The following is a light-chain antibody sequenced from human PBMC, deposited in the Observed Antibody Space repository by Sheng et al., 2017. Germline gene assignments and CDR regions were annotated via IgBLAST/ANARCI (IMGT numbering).Light chain of an antibody. Sequence: QSALTQPASVSGSPGQSITISCTGTSSDVGSYNLVSWYQQHPGKAPKLMNFEVSKRPSGVSNRFSGSKSGNTASLTVSGLRTEDEADYHCCSYAGGNTRVFGGGTKLIVL. CDR3: CSYAGGNTRV. J-gene: IGLJ3*02. CDR2: EVS. CDR1: SSDVGSYNL. V-gene: IGLV2-23*02.